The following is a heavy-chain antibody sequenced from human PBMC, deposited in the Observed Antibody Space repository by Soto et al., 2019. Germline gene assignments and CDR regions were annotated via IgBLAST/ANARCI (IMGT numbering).Heavy chain of an antibody. V-gene: IGHV5-10-1*01. CDR3: AATRPPSGGSFFSRFGR. Sequence: PGESLKISCKAPGYSFTRKWISWVRQMPGKXLEWMGRIDPTDSYTNYSPPFPRHATISVDKSSSTAYVQWTSLKTSDTAMYDCAATRPPSGGSFFSRFGRGGRGTLVTVSS. J-gene: IGHJ5*02. D-gene: IGHD1-26*01. CDR1: GYSFTRKW. CDR2: IDPTDSYT.